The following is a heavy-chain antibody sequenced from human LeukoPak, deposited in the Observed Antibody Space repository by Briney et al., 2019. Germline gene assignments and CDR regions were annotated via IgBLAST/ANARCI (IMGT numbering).Heavy chain of an antibody. D-gene: IGHD3-10*01. CDR2: IYHSGST. V-gene: IGHV4-38-2*01. J-gene: IGHJ4*02. CDR3: ARYYGSGSYSLDY. Sequence: SETLSLTCAVSGYSISSGYYWGWIRQPPGKGLEWIGSIYHSGSTYYNPSLKSRVTISVDTSKNQFSLKLSSVTAADTAVYYRARYYGSGSYSLDYWGQGTLVTVSS. CDR1: GYSISSGYY.